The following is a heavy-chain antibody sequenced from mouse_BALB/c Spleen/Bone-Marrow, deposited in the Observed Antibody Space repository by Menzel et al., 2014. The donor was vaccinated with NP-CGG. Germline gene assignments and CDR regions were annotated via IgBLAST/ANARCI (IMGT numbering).Heavy chain of an antibody. V-gene: IGHV14-3*02. J-gene: IGHJ4*01. Sequence: VTLKVCGAELVKPGASVKLSCTASGFNIKDTYMHWAKQRPEQGLEWIGRIDPANGNTKYDPKFQGKATITADTSSNTAYLQLSSLTSEDTAVYYCALLLRYYAMDYWGQGTSVTVSS. CDR2: IDPANGNT. D-gene: IGHD1-1*01. CDR3: ALLLRYYAMDY. CDR1: GFNIKDTY.